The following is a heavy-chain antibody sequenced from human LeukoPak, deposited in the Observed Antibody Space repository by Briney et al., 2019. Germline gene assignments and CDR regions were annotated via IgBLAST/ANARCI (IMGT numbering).Heavy chain of an antibody. D-gene: IGHD1-14*01. CDR3: ARETGAQRWYFDY. Sequence: GGSLRLSCAASGFTFSTHGMHWIRQAPGKGLEWVAVIYYDGSNKYYADSVKGRFTISRDNSKNTVNLQMNSLRAEDTAVYYCARETGAQRWYFDYWGQGTLVTVSS. CDR1: GFTFSTHG. CDR2: IYYDGSNK. V-gene: IGHV3-33*01. J-gene: IGHJ4*02.